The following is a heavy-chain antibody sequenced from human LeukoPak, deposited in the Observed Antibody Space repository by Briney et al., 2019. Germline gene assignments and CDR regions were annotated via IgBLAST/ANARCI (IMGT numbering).Heavy chain of an antibody. CDR1: GGSISSGDYY. D-gene: IGHD5-18*01. CDR2: IYYSGST. CDR3: ARDYIRTAMVREVPYYYYGMDV. V-gene: IGHV4-30-4*01. J-gene: IGHJ6*02. Sequence: PSQTLSLTCTVSGGSISSGDYYWSWLRQPPGKGLEWIGYIYYSGSTYYNPSLKSRVTISVDTSKNQFSLKLSSVTAADTAVYYCARDYIRTAMVREVPYYYYGMDVWGQGTTVTVSS.